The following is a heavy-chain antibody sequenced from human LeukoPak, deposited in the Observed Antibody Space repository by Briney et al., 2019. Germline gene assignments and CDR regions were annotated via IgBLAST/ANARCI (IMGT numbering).Heavy chain of an antibody. CDR2: INPGDSDT. Sequence: GESLKISCKGSGYSFTNYWIGWVRQMPGKGLEWMGIINPGDSDTRYSPSFQGQVTISADKPISTAYLQWSSLKASDTAMYYCARSDSSAWPYWGQGTLITVSS. D-gene: IGHD6-19*01. V-gene: IGHV5-51*04. J-gene: IGHJ4*02. CDR3: ARSDSSAWPY. CDR1: GYSFTNYW.